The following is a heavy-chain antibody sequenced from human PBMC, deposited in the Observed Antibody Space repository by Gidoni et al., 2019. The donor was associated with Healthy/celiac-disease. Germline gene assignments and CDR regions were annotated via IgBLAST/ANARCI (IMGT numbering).Heavy chain of an antibody. CDR3: ARGTTVINLSAFDI. Sequence: QVQLQESGPRLVKPSQTLSLTCSVSGGSISSGDFYWSWIRQPPGRGLEWIGYIYYSGSTYYNPSLKSRVTISVDTSKKQFSLRLSSVTAADTAVYYCARGTTVINLSAFDIWGQGTMVTVSS. V-gene: IGHV4-30-4*01. CDR1: GGSISSGDFY. D-gene: IGHD4-17*01. CDR2: IYYSGST. J-gene: IGHJ3*02.